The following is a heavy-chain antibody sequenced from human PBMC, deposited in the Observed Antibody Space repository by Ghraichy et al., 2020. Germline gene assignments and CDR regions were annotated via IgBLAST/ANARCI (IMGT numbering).Heavy chain of an antibody. CDR1: GFTFSSYS. V-gene: IGHV3-21*01. CDR2: ISSSSSYI. CDR3: ARDSYGGNSQVDY. D-gene: IGHD4-23*01. J-gene: IGHJ4*02. Sequence: GGSLRLSCAASGFTFSSYSMNWVRQAPGKGLEWVSSISSSSSYIYYAGSVKGRFTISRDNAKNSLYLQMNSLRAEDTAVYYCARDSYGGNSQVDYWGQGTLVTVSS.